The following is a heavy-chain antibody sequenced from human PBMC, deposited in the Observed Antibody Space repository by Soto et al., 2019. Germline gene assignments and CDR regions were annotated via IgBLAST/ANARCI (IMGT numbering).Heavy chain of an antibody. CDR1: GYTFTRFY. J-gene: IGHJ6*02. V-gene: IGHV1-2*04. Sequence: ASVKVSCKASGYTFTRFYMHWVRQAPGQGLEWMGWINPNSGGTNYAQKFQGWVTMTRDTSISTAYMELSRLRSDDTAVYYCARERGGYSGYVLYYYYGMDVWGQGTTVTSP. CDR3: ARERGGYSGYVLYYYYGMDV. D-gene: IGHD5-12*01. CDR2: INPNSGGT.